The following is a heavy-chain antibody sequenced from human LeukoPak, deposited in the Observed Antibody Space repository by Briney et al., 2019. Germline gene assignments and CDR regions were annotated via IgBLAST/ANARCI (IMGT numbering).Heavy chain of an antibody. Sequence: SETLSLTCTVSGGSISSYYWSWIRQPPGKGLEWIGYIYYSGSTNYNPSLKSRVTISVDTSKNQFSLKLSSVTAADTAVYYCARGQGFVGFDPWGQGTLVTVSS. J-gene: IGHJ5*02. CDR1: GGSISSYY. CDR3: ARGQGFVGFDP. V-gene: IGHV4-59*01. CDR2: IYYSGST. D-gene: IGHD2-21*01.